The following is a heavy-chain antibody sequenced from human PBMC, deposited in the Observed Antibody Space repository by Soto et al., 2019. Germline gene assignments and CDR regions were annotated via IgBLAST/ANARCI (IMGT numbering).Heavy chain of an antibody. CDR1: GGSISSGDYY. Sequence: SETLSLTCTVSGGSISSGDYYWSWIRQPPGKGLEWIGYIYYSGSTYYNPSLKSRVTISVDTSKNQFSLKLSSVTAADTAVYYCARVATMARGVTFFDYWGQGTLVTVSS. CDR3: ARVATMARGVTFFDY. D-gene: IGHD3-10*01. V-gene: IGHV4-30-4*01. CDR2: IYYSGST. J-gene: IGHJ4*02.